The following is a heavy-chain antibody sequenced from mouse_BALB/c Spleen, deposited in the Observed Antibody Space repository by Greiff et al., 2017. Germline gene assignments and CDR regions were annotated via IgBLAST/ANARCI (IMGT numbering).Heavy chain of an antibody. CDR2: ISYDGSN. CDR3: AKGGDYGYDDAMDY. Sequence: EVKLMESGPGLVKPSQSLSLTCSVTGYSITSGYYWNWIRQFPGNKLEWMGYISYDGSNNYNPSLKNRISITRDTSKNQFFLKLNSVTTEDTATYYCAKGGDYGYDDAMDYWGQGTSVTVSS. J-gene: IGHJ4*01. D-gene: IGHD2-2*01. V-gene: IGHV3-6*02. CDR1: GYSITSGYY.